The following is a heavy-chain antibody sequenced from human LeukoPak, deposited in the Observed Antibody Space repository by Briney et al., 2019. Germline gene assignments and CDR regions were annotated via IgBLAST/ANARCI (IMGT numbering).Heavy chain of an antibody. V-gene: IGHV3-49*04. J-gene: IGHJ4*02. CDR1: GFTFGDYA. D-gene: IGHD1-1*01. Sequence: GGSLRLSCTASGFTFGDYAMSWVRQAPGKGLEWVGFIRSKAYGGTTEYAASVKGRFTISRDDSKSIAYLQMNSLKTEDTAMYYCTSLERDDYWGQGTLVTVSS. CDR3: TSLERDDY. CDR2: IRSKAYGGTT.